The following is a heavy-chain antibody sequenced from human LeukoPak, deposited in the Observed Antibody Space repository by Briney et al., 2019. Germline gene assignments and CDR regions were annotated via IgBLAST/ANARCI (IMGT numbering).Heavy chain of an antibody. D-gene: IGHD1-26*01. CDR3: AREVGATDY. Sequence: ASVKVSCKASGYTFTSYYLHWVRQAPGQGLEWMGIINPSDGGTTYAQKFQGRVTMTRDMSTSTVYMELSSLRSEDTAVYFCAREVGATDYWGQGTLVTASS. J-gene: IGHJ4*02. CDR1: GYTFTSYY. V-gene: IGHV1-46*01. CDR2: INPSDGGT.